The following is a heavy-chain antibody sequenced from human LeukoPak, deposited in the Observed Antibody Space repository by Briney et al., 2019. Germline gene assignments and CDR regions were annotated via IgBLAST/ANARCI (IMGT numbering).Heavy chain of an antibody. J-gene: IGHJ4*02. CDR3: ARDYPSLIAVAGMSTPDY. Sequence: QPGGSLRLSCAASGFTFSSYAMHWVRQAPGKGLEWVAVISYDGSNKYYADSVKGRFTISRDNSKNTLYLQMNSLRAEDTAVYYCARDYPSLIAVAGMSTPDYWGQGTLVTVSS. CDR2: ISYDGSNK. V-gene: IGHV3-30-3*01. D-gene: IGHD6-19*01. CDR1: GFTFSSYA.